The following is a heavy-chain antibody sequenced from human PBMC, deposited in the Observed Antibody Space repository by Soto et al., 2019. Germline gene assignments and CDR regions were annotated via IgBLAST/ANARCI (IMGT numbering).Heavy chain of an antibody. Sequence: PGGSLRLSCAASGFTFSGSAMHWVRQASGKGLEWVGRIRSKANTYATAYAASVKGRFTISRDDSKNTAYLQMNSLKTEDTAVYFCTVMGVGATGNWGQGTLVTVSS. J-gene: IGHJ4*02. CDR1: GFTFSGSA. CDR3: TVMGVGATGN. V-gene: IGHV3-73*01. CDR2: IRSKANTYAT. D-gene: IGHD1-26*01.